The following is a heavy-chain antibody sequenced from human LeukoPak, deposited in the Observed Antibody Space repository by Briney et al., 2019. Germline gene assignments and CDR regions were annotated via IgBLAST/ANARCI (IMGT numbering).Heavy chain of an antibody. CDR3: ARERKYDSTFDY. J-gene: IGHJ4*02. Sequence: PGGSLRLSCAASGFTFSNYWMHWVRQAPGKGLVWVSRINSDGRSTNYADSVKGRFTISRDNAKNTLYLQMNSLRAEDTAVYFCARERKYDSTFDYWGQGTLVTVSS. CDR1: GFTFSNYW. CDR2: INSDGRST. D-gene: IGHD1-1*01. V-gene: IGHV3-74*01.